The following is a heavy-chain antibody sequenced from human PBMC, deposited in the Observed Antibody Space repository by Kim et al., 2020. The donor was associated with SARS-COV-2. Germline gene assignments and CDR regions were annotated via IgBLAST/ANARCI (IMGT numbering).Heavy chain of an antibody. CDR2: ISYEGSTQ. CDR3: ARNLVGDTDLGP. J-gene: IGHJ5*02. D-gene: IGHD1-26*01. Sequence: GGSLRLSCAASGFTFSSHVMHWVRQAPGKGLEWVALISYEGSTQKYTDSVKGRFTVSRDNSKNKLFLQMNSLRPEATAVYYCARNLVGDTDLGPWGQGTLVTVSS. V-gene: IGHV3-30*03. CDR1: GFTFSSHV.